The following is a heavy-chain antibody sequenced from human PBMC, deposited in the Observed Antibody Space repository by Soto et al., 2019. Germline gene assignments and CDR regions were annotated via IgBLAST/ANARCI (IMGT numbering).Heavy chain of an antibody. CDR2: IWYDGSNK. V-gene: IGHV3-33*01. Sequence: QVQLVESGGGVVQPGRSMRLSCAASGFTFSSYGMHWVRQAPGKGLEWVAVIWYDGSNKYYADSVKGRFTISRDNSKNTLYLQMNSLRAEDTAVSYCARDLWVGATIEGYWGQGTLVTVSS. D-gene: IGHD1-26*01. CDR3: ARDLWVGATIEGY. J-gene: IGHJ4*02. CDR1: GFTFSSYG.